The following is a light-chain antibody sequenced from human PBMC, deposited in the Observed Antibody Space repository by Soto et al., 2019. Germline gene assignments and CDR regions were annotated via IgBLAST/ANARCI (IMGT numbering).Light chain of an antibody. CDR3: QQYNSAPT. CDR2: WAS. J-gene: IGKJ3*01. Sequence: DIVMTQSPDSLAVSLGERATINCKSSQSVLYSSNNKNYLAWYQQKPGQPPKLLIYWASTRESGVPDRFSGSGSGTDFTLTISSLQPEDVATYYCQQYNSAPTFGPGTKVDIK. V-gene: IGKV4-1*01. CDR1: QSVLYSSNNKNY.